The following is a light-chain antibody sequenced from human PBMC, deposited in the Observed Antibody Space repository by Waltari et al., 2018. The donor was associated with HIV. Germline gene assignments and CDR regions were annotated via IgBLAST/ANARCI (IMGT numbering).Light chain of an antibody. V-gene: IGLV2-14*03. CDR2: DVS. Sequence: QSALTHPASVSGSPGQSITISCTSTNKDVGGSNYVSWYQQHPGKAPKLMIYDVSNRPSGVSNRFSGSKSGNTASLTISGLQAEDEADYYCSSYTSSSTRVFGGGTKLTVL. CDR3: SSYTSSSTRV. CDR1: NKDVGGSNY. J-gene: IGLJ3*02.